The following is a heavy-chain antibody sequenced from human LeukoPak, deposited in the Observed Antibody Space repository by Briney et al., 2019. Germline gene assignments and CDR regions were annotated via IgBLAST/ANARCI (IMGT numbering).Heavy chain of an antibody. CDR3: AKTSLSDASGHYYYMDV. CDR1: GFTFSSYG. V-gene: IGHV3-23*01. Sequence: GGSLRLSRAASGFTFSSYGLTWVRQAPGKGLEWVSTISGSGGSTYCADSVKGRFTISRDNSQNTVSLQVNNLRTEDTALYYCAKTSLSDASGHYYYMDVWGKGTTVTVSS. CDR2: ISGSGGST. J-gene: IGHJ6*03. D-gene: IGHD3-3*01.